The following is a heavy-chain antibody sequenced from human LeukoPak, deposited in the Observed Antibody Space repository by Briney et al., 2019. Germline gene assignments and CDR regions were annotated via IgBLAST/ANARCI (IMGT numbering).Heavy chain of an antibody. J-gene: IGHJ5*02. V-gene: IGHV3-73*01. CDR1: GFTFSGSA. CDR2: IRSKANSYAT. CDR3: TRPPKGGFDP. Sequence: GGSLKLSCAASGFTFSGSAMHWVRRASGKGLEWVGRIRSKANSYATAYAASVKGRFTISRDDSKNTAYLQMNSLKTEDTAVYYCTRPPKGGFDPWGQATLVTVSS.